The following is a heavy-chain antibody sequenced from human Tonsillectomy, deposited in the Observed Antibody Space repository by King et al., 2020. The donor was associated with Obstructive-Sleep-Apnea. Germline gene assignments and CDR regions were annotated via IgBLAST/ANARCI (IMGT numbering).Heavy chain of an antibody. CDR2: ITGSGGST. Sequence: VQLVESGGGLVQPGGSLRLSCAASGFTFSIHAMSWVRQAPGKGLEWVTAITGSGGSTYYADSVKDRFTISRDNSKNTLYVQMNSLRADDTAVYYCARDKVYYDSSGPSRYFDLWGRGTLVTVSS. V-gene: IGHV3-23*04. CDR1: GFTFSIHA. J-gene: IGHJ2*01. D-gene: IGHD3-22*01. CDR3: ARDKVYYDSSGPSRYFDL.